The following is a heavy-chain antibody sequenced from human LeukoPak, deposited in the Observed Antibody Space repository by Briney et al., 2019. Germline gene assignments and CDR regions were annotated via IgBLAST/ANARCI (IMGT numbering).Heavy chain of an antibody. Sequence: SETLSLTCTVSGGSISSSSYYWGWIRQPPGKGLEWIGSIYYSGSTYYNPSLKSRVTISVDTSKNQFSLKLSSVTAADTAVYYCARTVRGVIAWFDPWGQGTLVTVSS. J-gene: IGHJ5*02. D-gene: IGHD3-10*01. CDR2: IYYSGST. V-gene: IGHV4-39*01. CDR3: ARTVRGVIAWFDP. CDR1: GGSISSSSYY.